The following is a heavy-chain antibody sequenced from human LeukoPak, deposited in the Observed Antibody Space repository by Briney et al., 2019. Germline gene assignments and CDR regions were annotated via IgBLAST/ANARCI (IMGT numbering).Heavy chain of an antibody. V-gene: IGHV3-53*01. CDR1: GFTVSSNY. J-gene: IGHJ4*02. Sequence: GGSLRLSCAASGFTVSSNYMSWVRRAPGKGLEWVSVIYSGGSTYYADSVKGRFTISRDNSKNTLYLQMNSLRAEDTAVYYCARGYGYYDSSGYQYTAPFDYWGQGTLVTVSS. D-gene: IGHD3-22*01. CDR3: ARGYGYYDSSGYQYTAPFDY. CDR2: IYSGGST.